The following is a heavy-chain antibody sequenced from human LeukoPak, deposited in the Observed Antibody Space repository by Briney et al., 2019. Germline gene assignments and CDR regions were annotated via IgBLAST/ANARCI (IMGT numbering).Heavy chain of an antibody. Sequence: PGGSLRLSCAASGFTFSRYWMSWVRQAPGKGLEWVSNIKQDGSEKYFVDSVKGRFTISRDNAKNSLYLQMNSLRAEDTAVYYCARPPPPPRGSGSYYNVYYYYMDVWGKGTTVTVSS. CDR2: IKQDGSEK. V-gene: IGHV3-7*03. CDR3: ARPPPPPRGSGSYYNVYYYYMDV. CDR1: GFTFSRYW. J-gene: IGHJ6*03. D-gene: IGHD3-10*01.